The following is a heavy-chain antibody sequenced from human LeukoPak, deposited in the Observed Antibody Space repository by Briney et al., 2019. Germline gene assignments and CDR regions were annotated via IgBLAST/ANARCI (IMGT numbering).Heavy chain of an antibody. V-gene: IGHV1-2*06. D-gene: IGHD3-22*01. Sequence: ASVKVSCKASGYTFTGYYMHWVRQAPGQGLEWMGRINPNSGGTNYAQKFQGRVTMTRDTSISTAYMELSRLRSDNTAVYYCAIDNVSSGYYNPIDYWGQGTLVTVSS. J-gene: IGHJ4*02. CDR3: AIDNVSSGYYNPIDY. CDR1: GYTFTGYY. CDR2: INPNSGGT.